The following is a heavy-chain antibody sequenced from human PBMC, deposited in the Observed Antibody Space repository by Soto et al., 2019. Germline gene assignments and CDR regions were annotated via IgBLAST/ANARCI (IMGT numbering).Heavy chain of an antibody. CDR1: GYTFTGYY. D-gene: IGHD3-10*01. V-gene: IGHV1-2*04. J-gene: IGHJ4*02. CDR3: ARESRGRRFGELFAYFDY. CDR2: INPNSGGT. Sequence: ASVKVSCKASGYTFTGYYMHWVRQAPGQGLEWMGWINPNSGGTNYAQKFQGWVTMTRDTSISTAYMELSRLRSDDTAVYYCARESRGRRFGELFAYFDYWGQGTPVTVSS.